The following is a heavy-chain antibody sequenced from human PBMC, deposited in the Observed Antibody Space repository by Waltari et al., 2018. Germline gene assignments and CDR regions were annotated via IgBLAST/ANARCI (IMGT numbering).Heavy chain of an antibody. J-gene: IGHJ4*02. V-gene: IGHV4-38-2*01. Sequence: QVQLQESGPGLVKPSETLSLPCAVSGYSISSGYYWGWIRQPPGKGLEWIGSIYHSGSTYYNPSLKSRVTISVDTSKNQFSLKLSSVTAADTAVYYCARADSSGYYLGFDYWGQGTLVTVSS. D-gene: IGHD3-22*01. CDR3: ARADSSGYYLGFDY. CDR2: IYHSGST. CDR1: GYSISSGYY.